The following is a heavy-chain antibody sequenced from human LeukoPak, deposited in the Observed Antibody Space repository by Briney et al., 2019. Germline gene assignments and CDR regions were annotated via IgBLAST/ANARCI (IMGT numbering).Heavy chain of an antibody. CDR1: GGSISSGGYS. V-gene: IGHV4-30-2*01. J-gene: IGHJ4*02. Sequence: PSETLSLTCTVSGGSISSGGYSWSWIRQPPGKGLEWIGYIYHSGSTYYNPSLKSRVTISVDRSKNQFSLKLSSVTAADTAVYYCARAVRYYDSSGYYSPRYYFDYWGQGTLVTVSS. CDR3: ARAVRYYDSSGYYSPRYYFDY. D-gene: IGHD3-22*01. CDR2: IYHSGST.